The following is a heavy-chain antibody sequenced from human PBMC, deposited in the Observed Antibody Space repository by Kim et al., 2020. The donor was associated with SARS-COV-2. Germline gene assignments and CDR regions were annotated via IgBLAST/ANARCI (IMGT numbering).Heavy chain of an antibody. V-gene: IGHV3-23*01. Sequence: GGSLRLSCAASGFTFSSYAMSWVRQAPGKGLEWVSAISGSGGSTYYADSVKGRFTISRDNSKNTLYLQMNSLRAEDTAVYYCAKRLWGLRLGELSSPFDYWGQGTLVTVSS. D-gene: IGHD3-16*02. CDR1: GFTFSSYA. J-gene: IGHJ4*02. CDR3: AKRLWGLRLGELSSPFDY. CDR2: ISGSGGST.